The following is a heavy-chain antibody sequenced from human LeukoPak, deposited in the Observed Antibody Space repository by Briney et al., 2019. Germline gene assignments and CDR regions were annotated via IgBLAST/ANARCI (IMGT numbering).Heavy chain of an antibody. CDR3: ARDPYSSGWYASGGYFQH. D-gene: IGHD6-19*01. CDR2: INPNSGGT. CDR1: GYTFTGYY. V-gene: IGHV1-2*02. J-gene: IGHJ1*01. Sequence: GASVKVSCKPSGYTFTGYYMHWVRQAPGQGLEWMGWINPNSGGTNYAQKFQGRVTMTRDTSISTAYMELSRLRSDDTAVYYCARDPYSSGWYASGGYFQHWGQGTLVTVSS.